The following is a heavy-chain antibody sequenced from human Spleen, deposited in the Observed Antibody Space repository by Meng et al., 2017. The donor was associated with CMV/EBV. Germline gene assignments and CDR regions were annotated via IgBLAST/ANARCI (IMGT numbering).Heavy chain of an antibody. Sequence: TFINYGRAWVRQAPGQGLEWMGWVSAYNGNTNYAQKFRGRVTMTTDTSTSTAYMDLRSLRSDDTAVYYCARDIGYYFGSGSSYCFDYWGQGTLVTVSS. J-gene: IGHJ4*02. CDR1: TFINYG. CDR3: ARDIGYYFGSGSSYCFDY. D-gene: IGHD3-10*01. V-gene: IGHV1-18*04. CDR2: VSAYNGNT.